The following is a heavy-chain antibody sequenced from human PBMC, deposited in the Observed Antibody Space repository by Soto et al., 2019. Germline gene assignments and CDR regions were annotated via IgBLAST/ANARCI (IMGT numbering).Heavy chain of an antibody. CDR2: INHSGST. D-gene: IGHD2-2*01. CDR3: ARGPRDCSSTSCYAYYYYGMDV. J-gene: IGHJ6*02. CDR1: GGSFSGYY. Sequence: QVQLQQWGAGLLKPSETLSLTCAVYGGSFSGYYWSWIRQPPGKGLEWIVEINHSGSTNYNPSLKSRVTISVDTSKNQFSLKLSSVPAADTAVYYCARGPRDCSSTSCYAYYYYGMDVWGQGTTVTVSS. V-gene: IGHV4-34*01.